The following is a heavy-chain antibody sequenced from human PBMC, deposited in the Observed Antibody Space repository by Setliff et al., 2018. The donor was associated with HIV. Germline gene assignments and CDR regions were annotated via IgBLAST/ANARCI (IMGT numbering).Heavy chain of an antibody. CDR3: ARHARSITMTTDWYFDL. D-gene: IGHD3-22*01. J-gene: IGHJ2*01. V-gene: IGHV4-59*08. CDR1: GGSFSEYY. Sequence: SETLSLTCAVYGGSFSEYYWSWIRQSPGKGLEWIGFIFYTGSTTYNPSLNSRVTISVDTSKNQFSLKLSSVTAADTAVYYCARHARSITMTTDWYFDLWVPETLLVTVSS. CDR2: IFYTGST.